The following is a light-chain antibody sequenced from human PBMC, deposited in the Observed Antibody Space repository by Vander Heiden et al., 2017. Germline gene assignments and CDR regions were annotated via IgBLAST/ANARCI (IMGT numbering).Light chain of an antibody. CDR2: DAS. J-gene: IGKJ5*01. V-gene: IGKV3-11*01. CDR1: QSVSSY. CDR3: QQRSNWPPIT. Sequence: EIVLTQSPSTLSLSPVERATLPCMASQSVSSYLAWYQQKPGQAPRLLLYDASNRATGIPARFSGSGSGTDFTLTISSLEPEDFAVYYCQQRSNWPPITFGQGTRLEIK.